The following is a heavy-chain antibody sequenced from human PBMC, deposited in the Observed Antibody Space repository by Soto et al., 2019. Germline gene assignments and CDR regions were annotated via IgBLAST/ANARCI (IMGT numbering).Heavy chain of an antibody. CDR2: IIPIIGNT. CDR3: ARDIPSLDFWSGYYYYYYMDV. Sequence: GASVKVSCKASRGTFSSYAISWVRQAPGQGLEWMGWIIPIIGNTNYAQKFQGRVTMTTDASTSTAYMELRSLRSDDTAVYYCARDIPSLDFWSGYYYYYYMDVWGKGTTVTVSS. V-gene: IGHV1-69*05. J-gene: IGHJ6*03. CDR1: RGTFSSYA. D-gene: IGHD3-3*01.